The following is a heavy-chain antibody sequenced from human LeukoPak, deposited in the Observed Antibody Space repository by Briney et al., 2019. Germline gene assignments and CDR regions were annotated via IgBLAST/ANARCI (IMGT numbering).Heavy chain of an antibody. Sequence: PGGSLRLSCAASGFSFSNHWIHWVRQAPGKGLVWVSRINTDGRSTRYGDFVRGRFTISRDNDKNILFLQMNSLGAEDTAVYYCARDGNYCGGDCSSWVDYYSGMDVWGPGTTVTVSS. CDR1: GFSFSNHW. CDR2: INTDGRST. CDR3: ARDGNYCGGDCSSWVDYYSGMDV. J-gene: IGHJ6*02. V-gene: IGHV3-74*01. D-gene: IGHD2-21*02.